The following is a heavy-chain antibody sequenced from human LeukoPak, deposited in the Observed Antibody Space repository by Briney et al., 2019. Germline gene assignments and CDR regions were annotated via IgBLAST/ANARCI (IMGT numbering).Heavy chain of an antibody. CDR3: AGDSWSIAARPTSYYYYMDV. V-gene: IGHV1-69*13. CDR1: GGTFSSYA. Sequence: GALVKVSCKASGGTFSSYAISWVRQAPGQGLEWMGGIIPVFGTTNYAQKFQGRVTITADESTSTAYMELSSLRSEDTAVYYCAGDSWSIAARPTSYYYYMDVWGKGTTVTVSS. J-gene: IGHJ6*03. CDR2: IIPVFGTT. D-gene: IGHD6-6*01.